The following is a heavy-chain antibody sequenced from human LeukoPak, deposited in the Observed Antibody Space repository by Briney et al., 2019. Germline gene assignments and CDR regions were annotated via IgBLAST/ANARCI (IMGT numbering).Heavy chain of an antibody. CDR1: GFTFSSYS. J-gene: IGHJ5*02. CDR3: ARDGYCSSTSCGNWFDP. D-gene: IGHD2-2*03. V-gene: IGHV3-21*01. CDR2: ISSSSSYI. Sequence: GGSLRLSCAASGFTFSSYSMNWVRQAPGKGLEWVSSISSSSSYIYYADSVKGRFTISRDNAKNSLYLQMNSPRAEDTAVYYCARDGYCSSTSCGNWFDPWGQGTLVTVSS.